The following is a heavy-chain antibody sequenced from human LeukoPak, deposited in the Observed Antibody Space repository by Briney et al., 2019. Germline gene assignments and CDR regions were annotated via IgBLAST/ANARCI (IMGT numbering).Heavy chain of an antibody. CDR1: GYTFASYF. CDR2: INPSGGST. CDR3: ARPTLVQYGGFDY. Sequence: GASVKVSCKASGYTFASYFMHWVRQAPGQGLEWMGIINPSGGSTSYAQKFQGRVTMTRDTSTSTVYMELSSLRSEDTAVYYCARPTLVQYGGFDYWGQGTLVTVSS. V-gene: IGHV1-46*01. J-gene: IGHJ4*02. D-gene: IGHD4-23*01.